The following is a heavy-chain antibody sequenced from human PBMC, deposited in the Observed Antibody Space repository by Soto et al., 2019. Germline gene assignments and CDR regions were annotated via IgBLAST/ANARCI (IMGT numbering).Heavy chain of an antibody. CDR3: ARTTYDFWSGYYYYYYGMDV. V-gene: IGHV3-30-3*01. J-gene: IGHJ6*02. CDR2: ISYDGSNK. D-gene: IGHD3-3*01. Sequence: GRSLRLSCAASGFTFSSYAMHWVRQAPGKGLEWEAVISYDGSNKYYADSVKGRFTISRDNSKNTLYLQMNSLRAEDTAVYYCARTTYDFWSGYYYYYYGMDVWGQGTTVTVSS. CDR1: GFTFSSYA.